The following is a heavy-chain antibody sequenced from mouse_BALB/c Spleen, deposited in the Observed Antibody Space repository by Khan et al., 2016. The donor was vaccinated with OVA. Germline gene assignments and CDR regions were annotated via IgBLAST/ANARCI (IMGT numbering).Heavy chain of an antibody. V-gene: IGHV1-7*01. Sequence: QVQLKQSGAELAKPGASVKMSCKASGYTFINYWILWVKQRPGQGLEWIGYINPSTGYTEYNQNFKDKATLPADKSSSTAYMQLSSLKSEDSAVYYGARRGLRWDFDYGGQGTTVTVSS. CDR1: GYTFINYW. J-gene: IGHJ2*01. CDR3: ARRGLRWDFDY. CDR2: INPSTGYT. D-gene: IGHD1-1*01.